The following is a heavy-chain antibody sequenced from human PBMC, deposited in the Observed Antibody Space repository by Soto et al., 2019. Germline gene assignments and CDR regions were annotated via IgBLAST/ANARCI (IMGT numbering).Heavy chain of an antibody. CDR3: ARAVGDPLYYLDY. CDR2: TDYSGNT. CDR1: SDSISSYY. Sequence: QVQLQESGPGLVRPSETLSLTCTVSSDSISSYYWIWIRQSPGKGLEWIGYTDYSGNTNYKPSLNSRVTISGDTSKNQFSLRLSSVTAADTAVYYCARAVGDPLYYLDYWGQGTLVTVSS. J-gene: IGHJ4*02. D-gene: IGHD6-19*01. V-gene: IGHV4-59*08.